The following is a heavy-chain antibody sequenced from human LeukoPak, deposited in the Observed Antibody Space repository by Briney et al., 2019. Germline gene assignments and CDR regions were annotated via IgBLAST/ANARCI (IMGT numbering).Heavy chain of an antibody. D-gene: IGHD6-6*01. CDR2: IYYSGST. Sequence: KPSETLSLTCTVSGGSISSYYWSWIRQPPGKGLEWIGYIYYSGSTNYNPSLKSRVTISVDTSRNQFSLKLSSVTAADTAVYYCARSRARDAFDIWGQGTMVTVSS. V-gene: IGHV4-59*01. CDR3: ARSRARDAFDI. J-gene: IGHJ3*02. CDR1: GGSISSYY.